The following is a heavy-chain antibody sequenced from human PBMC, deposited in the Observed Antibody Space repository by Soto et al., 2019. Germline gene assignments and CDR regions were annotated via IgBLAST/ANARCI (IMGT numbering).Heavy chain of an antibody. Sequence: SVKVSCKASGGTFSSYAISWVRQAPGQGLEWMGGIIPIFGTANYAQKFQGRVTITADESTSTAYMELSSLRSEDTAVYYCARTDYDFWSGSLTGHWFDPWGQGTLVTVSS. J-gene: IGHJ5*02. CDR1: GGTFSSYA. V-gene: IGHV1-69*13. D-gene: IGHD3-3*01. CDR2: IIPIFGTA. CDR3: ARTDYDFWSGSLTGHWFDP.